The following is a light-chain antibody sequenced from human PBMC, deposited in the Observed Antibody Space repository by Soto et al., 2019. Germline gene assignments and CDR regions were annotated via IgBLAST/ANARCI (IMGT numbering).Light chain of an antibody. V-gene: IGLV2-8*01. CDR2: EVS. CDR3: NAQADNGKHV. CDR1: SNDVGHSSF. J-gene: IGLJ1*01. Sequence: QFALTQAPSGSGSPGQSVTISCTGNSNDVGHSSFISWYQQHPGKGPKLIIYEVSKRPSGVPDRFSGSKSGNTASLSVSGLQDEDEADYFCNAQADNGKHVFGTGTKLTVL.